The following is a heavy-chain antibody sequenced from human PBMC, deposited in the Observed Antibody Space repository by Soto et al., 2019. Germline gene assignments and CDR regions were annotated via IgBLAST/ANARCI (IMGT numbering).Heavy chain of an antibody. D-gene: IGHD6-19*01. CDR2: INPNSGGT. V-gene: IGHV1-2*04. J-gene: IGHJ3*02. CDR1: GYTFTGYY. CDR3: ARAPEGIAVAAGAFDI. Sequence: ASVKVSCKASGYTFTGYYMHWVRQAPGQGLEWMGWINPNSGGTNYAQKYQGWATMTRDTSISTAYMELSRLRSDDTAVYYCARAPEGIAVAAGAFDIWGQGTMVTVSS.